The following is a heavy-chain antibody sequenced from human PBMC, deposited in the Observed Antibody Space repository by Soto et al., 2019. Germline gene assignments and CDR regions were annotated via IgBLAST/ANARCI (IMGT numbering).Heavy chain of an antibody. CDR2: IYPGDSDT. J-gene: IGHJ6*02. CDR3: ASPSRDGYKDNYYYYGMDV. V-gene: IGHV5-51*01. Sequence: GESLKISCKGSGYSFTSYWIGWARQMPGKVLEWMGIIYPGDSDTRYSPSFQGQVTISADKSISTAYLQWSSLKASDTAMYYCASPSRDGYKDNYYYYGMDVWGQGXTVTVYS. CDR1: GYSFTSYW. D-gene: IGHD5-12*01.